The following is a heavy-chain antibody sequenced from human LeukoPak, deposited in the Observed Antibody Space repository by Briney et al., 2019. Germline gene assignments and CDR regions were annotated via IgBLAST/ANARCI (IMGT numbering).Heavy chain of an antibody. D-gene: IGHD2-15*01. Sequence: SVNVSCTASGGTFSSYAISWVRQAPGQGLEWMGGIVPIFGTANYAQKFQGRVTITADESTSTAYMELSSLRSEDTAVYYCALPCSGGSCYSLLRYYYYGMDVWGQGTTVTVSS. CDR3: ALPCSGGSCYSLLRYYYYGMDV. V-gene: IGHV1-69*13. J-gene: IGHJ6*02. CDR2: IVPIFGTA. CDR1: GGTFSSYA.